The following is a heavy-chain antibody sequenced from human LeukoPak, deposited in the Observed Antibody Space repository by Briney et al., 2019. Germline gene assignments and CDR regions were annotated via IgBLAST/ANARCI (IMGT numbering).Heavy chain of an antibody. CDR2: IIPILGIA. D-gene: IGHD5-24*01. CDR1: GGTFSSYA. V-gene: IGHV1-69*04. J-gene: IGHJ4*02. CDR3: AREGDGYSFDY. Sequence: SVKVSCKASGGTFSSYAISWVRQAPGQVLEWMGRIIPILGIANYAQKFQGRVTITADKSTSTAYIELSSLRSEDTAVYYCAREGDGYSFDYWGQGTLVTVSS.